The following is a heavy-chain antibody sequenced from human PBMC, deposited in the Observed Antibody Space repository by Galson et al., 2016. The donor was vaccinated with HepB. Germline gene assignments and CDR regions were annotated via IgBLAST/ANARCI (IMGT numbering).Heavy chain of an antibody. J-gene: IGHJ6*02. V-gene: IGHV3-15*07. D-gene: IGHD3-3*01. Sequence: SLRLSCAASGFIFCNAWMSWVRQAPGKGLEWVGRIKSKTDGGTTDYATPVKGRFTISRDDSKNTVYLQMNSLKTEDTAVYYCTKPLTYYDFWSGYYTSPYYYYGMDVWGQGTTVTVSS. CDR1: GFIFCNAW. CDR3: TKPLTYYDFWSGYYTSPYYYYGMDV. CDR2: IKSKTDGGTT.